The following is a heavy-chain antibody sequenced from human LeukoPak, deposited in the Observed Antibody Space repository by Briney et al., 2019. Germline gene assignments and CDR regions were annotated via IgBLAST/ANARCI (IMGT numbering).Heavy chain of an antibody. J-gene: IGHJ6*02. CDR1: GGSISSYY. V-gene: IGHV4-59*08. Sequence: SETLSLTCTVSGGSISSYYWSWIRQPPGKGLEWIGYIYYSGSTNYNPSLKSRVTILVDTSKNQFSLKLSSVTAADTAVYYCARLRRWTDGMDVWGQGTTVTVSS. CDR3: ARLRRWTDGMDV. CDR2: IYYSGST. D-gene: IGHD3/OR15-3a*01.